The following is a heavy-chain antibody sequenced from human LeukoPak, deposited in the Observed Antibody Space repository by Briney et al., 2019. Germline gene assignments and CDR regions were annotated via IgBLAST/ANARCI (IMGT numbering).Heavy chain of an antibody. J-gene: IGHJ4*02. Sequence: GGSLRLSCAASGFTFSSYWIHWVRQAPGKGLVWVSRISSEGGTTNYADSVKGRFTISRDNAKNTLYLQMNSLRAEDTAVYYCARIIVAYTGVDYWGQGTLVTVSS. V-gene: IGHV3-74*01. D-gene: IGHD5-12*01. CDR1: GFTFSSYW. CDR3: ARIIVAYTGVDY. CDR2: ISSEGGTT.